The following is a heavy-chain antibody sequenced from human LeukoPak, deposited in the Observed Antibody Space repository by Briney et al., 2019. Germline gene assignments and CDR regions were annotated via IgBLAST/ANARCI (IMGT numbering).Heavy chain of an antibody. Sequence: GESLKISCNGSGYSFTSYWIGWVRPMPGKGLELMGIIYPGYSDNRYSPSFQGQVTISADKSISTAYLQWSSLKASDTAMYYCARLDGYNSPFLYYYYGMDVWGQGTTVTVSS. CDR3: ARLDGYNSPFLYYYYGMDV. CDR2: IYPGYSDN. J-gene: IGHJ6*02. D-gene: IGHD5-24*01. CDR1: GYSFTSYW. V-gene: IGHV5-51*01.